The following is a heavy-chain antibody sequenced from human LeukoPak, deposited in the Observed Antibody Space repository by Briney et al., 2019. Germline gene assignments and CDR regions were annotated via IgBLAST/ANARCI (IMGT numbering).Heavy chain of an antibody. CDR3: ARSVDY. CDR2: INHSGST. CDR1: GGSFSGYY. J-gene: IGHJ4*02. V-gene: IGHV4-34*01. Sequence: SETLSLTCAVYGGSFSGYYWSWIRQPPGKGLEWIGEINHSGSTNYNPSLKSRVTISVDTSKNQFSLKLSSVTAADAAVYYCARSVDYWGQGTLVTVSS.